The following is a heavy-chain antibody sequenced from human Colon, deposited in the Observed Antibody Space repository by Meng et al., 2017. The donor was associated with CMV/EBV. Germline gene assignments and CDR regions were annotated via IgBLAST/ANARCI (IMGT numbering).Heavy chain of an antibody. CDR2: VSGSGSST. J-gene: IGHJ4*02. CDR1: GFPFSSFA. CDR3: AREGPQASDFWSNYYKPLDY. V-gene: IGHV3-23*01. Sequence: GGSLRLSCAAAGFPFSSFAMSWVRQAPGKGLEWVSAVSGSGSSTYYADSVKGRFTVSRDNAKSLVYLEMNGLRGEDTAVYYCAREGPQASDFWSNYYKPLDYWGQGTLVTVSS. D-gene: IGHD3-3*01.